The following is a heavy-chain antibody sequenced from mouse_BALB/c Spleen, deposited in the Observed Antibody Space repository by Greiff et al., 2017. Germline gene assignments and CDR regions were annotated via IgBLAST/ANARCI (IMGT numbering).Heavy chain of an antibody. Sequence: EVHLVESGGGLVQPGGSLKLSCAASGFTFSSYTMSWVRQTPEKRLEWVAYISNGGGSTYYPDTVKGRFTISRDNAKNTLYLQMSSLKSEDTAMYYCARQRRSSEPSYYFDYWGQGTTLTVSS. V-gene: IGHV5-12-2*01. CDR1: GFTFSSYT. CDR3: ARQRRSSEPSYYFDY. CDR2: ISNGGGST. J-gene: IGHJ2*01.